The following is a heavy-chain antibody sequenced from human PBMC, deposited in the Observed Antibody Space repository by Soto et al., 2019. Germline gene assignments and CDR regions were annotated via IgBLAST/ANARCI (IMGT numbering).Heavy chain of an antibody. CDR3: VKEMSPSDSSGYYYSTLLFDY. D-gene: IGHD3-22*01. J-gene: IGHJ4*02. V-gene: IGHV3-64D*08. CDR1: GFSFNRST. Sequence: GGSLRLSCAASGFSFNRSTMSWVRQAPGKGLEWVSAISSNGGSTYCADSVKGRFTISGDNSKNTLYLQMSSLRAEDTAVYYCVKEMSPSDSSGYYYSTLLFDYWGQGTLVIGSS. CDR2: ISSNGGST.